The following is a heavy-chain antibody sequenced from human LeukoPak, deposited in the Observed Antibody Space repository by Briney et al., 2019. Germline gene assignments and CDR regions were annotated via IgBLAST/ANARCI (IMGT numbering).Heavy chain of an antibody. J-gene: IGHJ4*02. CDR2: IYHSGST. Sequence: SETLSLTCAVSGGSLSSSNWWSRVRPPPGKGLEWIGEIYHSGSTNYNPSLKSRVTISVDKSKNQFSLKLSSVTAADTAVYYCAREPLDSSVATVDYWGQGTLVTVSS. D-gene: IGHD5-12*01. CDR1: GGSLSSSNW. V-gene: IGHV4-4*02. CDR3: AREPLDSSVATVDY.